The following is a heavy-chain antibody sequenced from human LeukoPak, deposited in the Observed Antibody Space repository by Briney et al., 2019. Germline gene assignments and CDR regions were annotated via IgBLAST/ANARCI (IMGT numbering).Heavy chain of an antibody. CDR2: INHSGST. CDR1: GGSFSGYY. D-gene: IGHD1-26*01. CDR3: ARGLGLVGDY. J-gene: IGHJ4*02. V-gene: IGHV4-34*01. Sequence: SETLSLTCAVYGGSFSGYYWSWIRQPPGKGLEWIGEINHSGSTNYNPSLKSRVTISVDTSKNQFSLKLSSVTAADTAVHYCARGLGLVGDYWGQGTLVTVSS.